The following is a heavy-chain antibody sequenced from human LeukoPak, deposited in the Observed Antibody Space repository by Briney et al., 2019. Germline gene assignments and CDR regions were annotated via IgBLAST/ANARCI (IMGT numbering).Heavy chain of an antibody. J-gene: IGHJ4*02. CDR3: TRAGGYDFWIDY. D-gene: IGHD3-3*01. CDR2: LRSTVHGGPA. Sequence: SGGSLRLSCSTFGFNFANYGVSWFRQAPGQGLEWVGFLRSTVHGGPAEYAASVEGRFIISRDDSKSIAHLQMNSLKTEDTAVYYCTRAGGYDFWIDYWGQGTLVTVSS. V-gene: IGHV3-49*03. CDR1: GFNFANYG.